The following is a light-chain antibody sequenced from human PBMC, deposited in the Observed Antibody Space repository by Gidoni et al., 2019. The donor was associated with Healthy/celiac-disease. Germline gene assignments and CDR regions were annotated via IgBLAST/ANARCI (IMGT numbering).Light chain of an antibody. CDR2: LGS. Sequence: DIVVTHSPLSLPVTPGQTPAISCRSSQSLLHSNGYNYLDWYLQKPGQSPQLLIYLGSNRASGVPARFSGSGSGTDFTLTISRLEAEDVGVYYCLQALQTSWTFGQGTKVEIK. CDR3: LQALQTSWT. V-gene: IGKV2-28*01. CDR1: QSLLHSNGYNY. J-gene: IGKJ1*01.